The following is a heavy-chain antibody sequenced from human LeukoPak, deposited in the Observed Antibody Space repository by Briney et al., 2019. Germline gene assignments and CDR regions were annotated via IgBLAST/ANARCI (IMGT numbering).Heavy chain of an antibody. D-gene: IGHD4-23*01. CDR1: GGSISSGSYY. CDR2: IYTSGST. V-gene: IGHV4-61*02. Sequence: SQTLSLTCTVSGGSISSGSYYWSWIRQPAGKGLEWIGRIYTSGSTNYNPSLKSRVTISVDTSKNQFSLKLSSVTAADTAVYYCARVSGSRGTTVVTKRGDGGAFDIWGQGTMVTVSS. CDR3: ARVSGSRGTTVVTKRGDGGAFDI. J-gene: IGHJ3*02.